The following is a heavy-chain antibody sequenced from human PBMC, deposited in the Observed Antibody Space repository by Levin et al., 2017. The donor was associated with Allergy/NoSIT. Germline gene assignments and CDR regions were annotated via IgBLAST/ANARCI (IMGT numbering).Heavy chain of an antibody. CDR2: IIPIFGTA. CDR1: GGTFSSYA. J-gene: IGHJ3*02. V-gene: IGHV1-69*13. Sequence: SVKVSCKASGGTFSSYAISWVRQAPGQGLEWMGGIIPIFGTANYAQKFQGRVTITADESTSTAYMELSSLRSEDTAVYYCARPGVDSSGYYSPNDAFDSWGQGTMVTVSS. CDR3: ARPGVDSSGYYSPNDAFDS. D-gene: IGHD3-22*01.